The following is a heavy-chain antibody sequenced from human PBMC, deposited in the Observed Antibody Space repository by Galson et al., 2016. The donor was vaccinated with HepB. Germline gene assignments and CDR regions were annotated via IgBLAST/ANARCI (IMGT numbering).Heavy chain of an antibody. CDR2: ISAYNGNT. Sequence: SVKVSCKASGYTFTGYFIHWARQAPGQGLEWMGWISAYNGNTNYAQKLQGRVTMTTDTSTSTAYMELRSLRSDDTAVYYCARNSSSFPFSDYWGQGTLVTVSS. CDR1: GYTFTGYF. V-gene: IGHV1-18*04. CDR3: ARNSSSFPFSDY. D-gene: IGHD6-6*01. J-gene: IGHJ4*02.